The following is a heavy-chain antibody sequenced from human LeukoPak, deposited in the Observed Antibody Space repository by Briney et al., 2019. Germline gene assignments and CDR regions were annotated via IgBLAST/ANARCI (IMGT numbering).Heavy chain of an antibody. D-gene: IGHD3-22*01. Sequence: GRSLRFSCAASGFTFSSYGMHWVRQAPGKGLEWVAVIWYDGSNKYYADSVKGRVTISRDNSKNTLDLQMNSLRAEDTAVYYCARDYYYDSSGYYWGGAFDIWGQGTMVTVSS. CDR1: GFTFSSYG. CDR2: IWYDGSNK. V-gene: IGHV3-33*01. J-gene: IGHJ3*02. CDR3: ARDYYYDSSGYYWGGAFDI.